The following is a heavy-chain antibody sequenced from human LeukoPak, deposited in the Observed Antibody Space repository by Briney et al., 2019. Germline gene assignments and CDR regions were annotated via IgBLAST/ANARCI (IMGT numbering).Heavy chain of an antibody. V-gene: IGHV3-23*01. J-gene: IGHJ3*02. D-gene: IGHD1-1*01. CDR3: AKDMTTRGAFDI. CDR1: GFAFSSYV. CDR2: IGGTGRT. Sequence: PGGSLRLSCAASGFAFSSYVINWVRQAPGKGLEWVSAIGGTGRTYYADPVKGRFTISRDNSKNTVFLQMNSLRAEDTAIFYCAKDMTTRGAFDIWGQGTMATVSS.